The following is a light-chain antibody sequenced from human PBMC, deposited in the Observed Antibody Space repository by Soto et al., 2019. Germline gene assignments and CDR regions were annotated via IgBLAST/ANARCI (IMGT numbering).Light chain of an antibody. J-gene: IGKJ4*01. CDR1: QTVSYN. V-gene: IGKV3-15*01. CDR3: QQYSDLPPLT. Sequence: EIVMTQSPATLSVSPGESATLSCRASQTVSYNLAWYQQKPGQAPRLLIYAASARATGIPARFSGSGSGTEFTLTISSLQSEDFAVYYCQQYSDLPPLTFGGGTKVEIK. CDR2: AAS.